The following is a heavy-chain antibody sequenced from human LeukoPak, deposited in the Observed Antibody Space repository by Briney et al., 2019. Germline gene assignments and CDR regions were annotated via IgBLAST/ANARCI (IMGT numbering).Heavy chain of an antibody. D-gene: IGHD2-8*02. V-gene: IGHV4-34*01. CDR1: GGSYSGYY. J-gene: IGHJ4*02. CDR3: AGHHPRNTVDF. Sequence: PSETLSLTCAVYGGSYSGYYWSWIRQPPGKGLEWIGEINHSGSTNYNPSLKSRVTISVDTSKNQFSLKLSSVTAADTAVYYCAGHHPRNTVDFWGQGTLVTVSS. CDR2: INHSGST.